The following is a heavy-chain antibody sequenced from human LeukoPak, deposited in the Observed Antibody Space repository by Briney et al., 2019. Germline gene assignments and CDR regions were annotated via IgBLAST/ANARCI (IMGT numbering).Heavy chain of an antibody. CDR1: GGSISSSSYY. Sequence: SETLSLTCTVSGGSISSSSYYWSWIRQPPGKGLGWIGEINHSGSINYNPSLKSRVTISVDTSKNQFSLKLSSVTAADTAVYYCARGRGIQLWLRQPYYFDYWGQGTLVTVSS. J-gene: IGHJ4*02. D-gene: IGHD5-18*01. CDR3: ARGRGIQLWLRQPYYFDY. CDR2: INHSGSI. V-gene: IGHV4-39*07.